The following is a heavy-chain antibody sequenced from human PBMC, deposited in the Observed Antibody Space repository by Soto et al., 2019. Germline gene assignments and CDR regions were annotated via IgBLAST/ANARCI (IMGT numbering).Heavy chain of an antibody. Sequence: GESLKISCKGSGYSFTSYWISWVRQMPGKGLEWMGRIDPSDSYTSYSPSFQGHVTISVDKSISTAYLHWSSLKASDTAMYYCARHEGRSSGYYAYDAFDMWGQGTVVTVSS. CDR3: ARHEGRSSGYYAYDAFDM. CDR1: GYSFTSYW. D-gene: IGHD3-22*01. CDR2: IDPSDSYT. J-gene: IGHJ3*02. V-gene: IGHV5-10-1*01.